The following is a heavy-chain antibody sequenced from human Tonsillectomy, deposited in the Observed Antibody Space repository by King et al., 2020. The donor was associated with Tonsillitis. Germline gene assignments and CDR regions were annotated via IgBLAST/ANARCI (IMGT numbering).Heavy chain of an antibody. CDR3: AKGQVVSHYYDSSGYYAPLSD. J-gene: IGHJ4*02. CDR2: ISYDGSNK. CDR1: GFTFSSYS. Sequence: VQLVESGGGVVQPGRSLRLSCAASGFTFSSYSMHWVRQAPGKGLEWVAVISYDGSNKYYADSVKGRFTISRDNSKNTLYLQMNSLRAEDTAVYYCAKGQVVSHYYDSSGYYAPLSDWGQGTLVTVSS. V-gene: IGHV3-30*18. D-gene: IGHD3-22*01.